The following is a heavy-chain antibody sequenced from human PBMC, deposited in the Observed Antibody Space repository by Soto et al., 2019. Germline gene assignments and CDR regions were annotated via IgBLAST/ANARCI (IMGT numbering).Heavy chain of an antibody. V-gene: IGHV3-30*03. CDR3: ARVGSGGGGDY. Sequence: ESGGGVVQPGRSLSLSCAASGFMFSNYAMYWVRQAPGKGPEWVAVISNDGSHEYYVDSVKGRFSSSRDNSKNTVYLQMNSLRPDDTAFYYCARVGSGGGGDYWGQGTLVTVSS. CDR1: GFMFSNYA. D-gene: IGHD3-16*01. J-gene: IGHJ4*02. CDR2: ISNDGSHE.